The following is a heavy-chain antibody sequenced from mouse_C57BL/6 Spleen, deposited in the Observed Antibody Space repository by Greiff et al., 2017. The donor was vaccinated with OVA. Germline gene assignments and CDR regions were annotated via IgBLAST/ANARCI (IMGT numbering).Heavy chain of an antibody. D-gene: IGHD2-5*01. V-gene: IGHV3-1*01. CDR3: ARGSNYHAMDY. CDR1: GYSITSGYD. CDR2: ISYSGST. Sequence: EVMLVESGPGMVKPSQSLSLTCTVTGYSITSGYDWHWIRHFPGNKLEWMGYISYSGSTNYNPSLKSRISITHDTSKNHFFLKLNSVTTEDTATYYCARGSNYHAMDYWGQGTSVTVSS. J-gene: IGHJ4*01.